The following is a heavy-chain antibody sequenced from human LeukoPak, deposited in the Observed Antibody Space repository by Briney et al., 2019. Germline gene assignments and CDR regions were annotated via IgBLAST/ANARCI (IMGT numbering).Heavy chain of an antibody. D-gene: IGHD3-3*01. V-gene: IGHV4-39*01. J-gene: IGHJ2*01. CDR2: IYYSGST. Sequence: PSETLSLTCTVSGGSISSSSYYWGWIRQPPGKGLEWIGSIYYSGSTYYNPSLKSRVTISVDTSKNQFSLKLSSATAADTAVYYCARHVLSGYLNYWYFDLWGRGTLVTVSS. CDR1: GGSISSSSYY. CDR3: ARHVLSGYLNYWYFDL.